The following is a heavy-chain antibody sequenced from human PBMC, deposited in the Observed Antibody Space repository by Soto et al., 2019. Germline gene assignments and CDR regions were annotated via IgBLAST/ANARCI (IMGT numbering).Heavy chain of an antibody. Sequence: SVKVSCKASGGTFSSYAISWVRQAPGQGLEWMGGIIPIFGTANYAQKFQGRVTITADDSTSTAYMELSSLRSEDTAVYYCARVVGATTFDYYYYGMDVWGQGTTVTVSS. CDR1: GGTFSSYA. J-gene: IGHJ6*02. CDR3: ARVVGATTFDYYYYGMDV. V-gene: IGHV1-69*13. D-gene: IGHD1-26*01. CDR2: IIPIFGTA.